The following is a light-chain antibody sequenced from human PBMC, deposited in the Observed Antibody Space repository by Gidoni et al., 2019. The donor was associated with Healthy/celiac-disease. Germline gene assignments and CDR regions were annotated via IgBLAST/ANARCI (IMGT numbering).Light chain of an antibody. J-gene: IGKJ2*01. CDR3: QQRSSWPPMYT. CDR1: QSVSSY. Sequence: EIVFTQSPATLSLSPGERATLSCRASQSVSSYLAWYRQKPGQAPRLLIYDASNRATGIPARFSGSGSGTDFTLTISSLGPEDFAVYYCQQRSSWPPMYTFGQGTKLEIK. CDR2: DAS. V-gene: IGKV3-11*01.